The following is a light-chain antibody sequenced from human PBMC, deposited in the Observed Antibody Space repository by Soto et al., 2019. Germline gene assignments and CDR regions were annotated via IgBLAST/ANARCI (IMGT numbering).Light chain of an antibody. CDR2: GAS. V-gene: IGKV3D-20*02. J-gene: IGKJ1*01. CDR1: QSVSSSY. Sequence: VLTQSPATLSLSPGERATLSCRASQSVSSSYLAWYQQKPGQAPRLLIYGASSRATGIPDRFSGSGSGTDFTLTISSLEPEDFAVYYCQQRSNWPWTFGQGTKVDIK. CDR3: QQRSNWPWT.